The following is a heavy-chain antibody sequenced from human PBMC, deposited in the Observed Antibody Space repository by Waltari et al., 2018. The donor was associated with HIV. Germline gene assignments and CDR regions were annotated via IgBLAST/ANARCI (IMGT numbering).Heavy chain of an antibody. D-gene: IGHD2-2*01. Sequence: EVQLVESGGGLVQPGGSLRLSCAASGFTFSSCWMSWVRQAPGKGLEWVANIQQDGSEKYDVDAVKGKFTIARDNAKNSLYLQMNSRRADDTAVYYCARGWVRDCIGTRCQYFDFWGQGTLVTVSS. J-gene: IGHJ4*02. CDR2: IQQDGSEK. CDR1: GFTFSSCW. CDR3: ARGWVRDCIGTRCQYFDF. V-gene: IGHV3-7*01.